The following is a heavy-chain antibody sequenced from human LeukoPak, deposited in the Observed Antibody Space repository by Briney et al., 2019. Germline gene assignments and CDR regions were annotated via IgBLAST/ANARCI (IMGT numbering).Heavy chain of an antibody. CDR1: GYSFTSYW. J-gene: IGHJ4*02. CDR2: IYPGDSDT. CDR3: ARLAGDYDSSGYYYDY. V-gene: IGHV5-51*01. D-gene: IGHD3-22*01. Sequence: GESLKTSCKGSGYSFTSYWIGWVRQMPGKGLEWMGIIYPGDSDTRYSPSFQGQVTISADKSISTAYLQWSSLKASDTAMYYCARLAGDYDSSGYYYDYWGQGTLVTVSS.